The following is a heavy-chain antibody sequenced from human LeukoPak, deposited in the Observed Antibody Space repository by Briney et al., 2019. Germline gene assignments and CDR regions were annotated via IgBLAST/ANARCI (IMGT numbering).Heavy chain of an antibody. Sequence: PSETLSLTCTVSGGSISSYYWSWNRQPPGKGLEWIGYIYYSGSTNYNPSLKSRVTISVDTSKNQFSLKLSSVTAADTAVYYCARGSGPFGYWGQGTLVTVSS. D-gene: IGHD2-15*01. V-gene: IGHV4-59*01. CDR2: IYYSGST. J-gene: IGHJ4*02. CDR1: GGSISSYY. CDR3: ARGSGPFGY.